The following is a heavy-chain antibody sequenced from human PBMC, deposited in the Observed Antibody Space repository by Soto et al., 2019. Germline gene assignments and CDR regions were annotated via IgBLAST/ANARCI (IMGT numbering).Heavy chain of an antibody. D-gene: IGHD3-3*01. J-gene: IGHJ6*02. CDR3: ANLFTNYYGMDV. CDR1: GFTFSSYA. V-gene: IGHV3-23*01. Sequence: PVGSLRLSCAASGFTFSSYAMSWVRQAPGKGLEWVSAISGSGGSTYYADSVKGRFTISRDNSKNTLYLQMNSLRAEDTAVYYCANLFTNYYGMDVWGQGTTVTVS. CDR2: ISGSGGST.